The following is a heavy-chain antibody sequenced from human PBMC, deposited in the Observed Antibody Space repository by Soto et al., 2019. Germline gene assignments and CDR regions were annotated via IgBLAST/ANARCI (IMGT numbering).Heavy chain of an antibody. CDR2: ISYDGIHK. D-gene: IGHD5-18*01. J-gene: IGHJ4*02. CDR1: GFTSSRIG. Sequence: LRLSCAASGFTSSRIGMHWVRQAPGRGLEWVADISYDGIHKYYAESVKGRFTISRDNSNNTLYLQVSSLRAEDTAVYCCATGTYSYGSFDHWGPGTLVTVSS. V-gene: IGHV3-30*03. CDR3: ATGTYSYGSFDH.